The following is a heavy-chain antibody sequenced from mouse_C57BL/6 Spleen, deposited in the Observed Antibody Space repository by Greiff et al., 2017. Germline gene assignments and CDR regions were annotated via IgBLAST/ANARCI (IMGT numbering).Heavy chain of an antibody. Sequence: QVQLQQPGAELVRPGSSVKLSCKASGYTFTSYWMHWVKQRPIQGLEWIGNIDPSDSETHYNQKFKDKATLTVDKSSSTAYMQLSSLTSEDSAVYYCARSGRPWYFDYWGTGTTVTVSS. CDR3: ARSGRPWYFDY. CDR1: GYTFTSYW. V-gene: IGHV1-52*01. J-gene: IGHJ1*03. D-gene: IGHD3-2*02. CDR2: IDPSDSET.